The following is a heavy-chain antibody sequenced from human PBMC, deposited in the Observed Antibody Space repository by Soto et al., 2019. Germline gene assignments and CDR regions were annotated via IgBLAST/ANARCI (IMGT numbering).Heavy chain of an antibody. CDR3: AKGRSYYYYYGVDV. CDR2: INSDGSGT. Sequence: GGSLRLSCAASGFTFSSYWMHWVRQAPGKGLVWVSRINSDGSGTSYADSVKGRFTISRDNAKSTLYLQMNSLRAEDTALYYCAKGRSYYYYYGVDVWGQGTTVTVSS. V-gene: IGHV3-74*01. CDR1: GFTFSSYW. J-gene: IGHJ6*02.